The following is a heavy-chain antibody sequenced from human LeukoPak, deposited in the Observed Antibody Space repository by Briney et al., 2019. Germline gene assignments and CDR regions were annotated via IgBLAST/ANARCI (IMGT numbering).Heavy chain of an antibody. CDR3: ARDRNKQWLSGDAFDI. J-gene: IGHJ3*02. V-gene: IGHV4-59*01. CDR2: VDYSGST. CDR1: GGSISNYH. D-gene: IGHD6-19*01. Sequence: SETLSLTCTVSGGSISNYHWSWMRQPPGKGLEWIGYVDYSGSTNYSPSLKSRISISVDTSKNQFSLKLRSVTAADTAVYYCARDRNKQWLSGDAFDIWGQGTMVTVSS.